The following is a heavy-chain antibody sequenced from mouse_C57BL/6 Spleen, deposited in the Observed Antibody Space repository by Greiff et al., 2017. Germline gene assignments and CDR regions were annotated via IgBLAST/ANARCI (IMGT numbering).Heavy chain of an antibody. CDR2: IDPENGDT. V-gene: IGHV14-4*01. Sequence: EVQLQQSGAELVRPGASVKLSCTASGFNIKDDYMHWVKQRPEQGLEWIGWIDPENGDTEYASNFQGKATITADTSSNTAYLQLSSLTSEDTAVYYCTTGVDYWGQGTSVTVSS. CDR3: TTGVDY. CDR1: GFNIKDDY. J-gene: IGHJ4*01.